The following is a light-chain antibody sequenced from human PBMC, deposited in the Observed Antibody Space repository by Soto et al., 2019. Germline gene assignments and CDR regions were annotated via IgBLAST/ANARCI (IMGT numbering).Light chain of an antibody. V-gene: IGKV3-20*01. J-gene: IGKJ1*01. CDR3: QQYGRSGT. CDR1: QSISRTY. Sequence: EIVLTQSKTTLSLSPGARATLSCRASQSISRTYLAWYQQKPVQAPRLLIYATSSRATGIPDRFSGSGSGTDFTLTFSRLEPEDFAVYYCQQYGRSGTFGQGTKVDI. CDR2: ATS.